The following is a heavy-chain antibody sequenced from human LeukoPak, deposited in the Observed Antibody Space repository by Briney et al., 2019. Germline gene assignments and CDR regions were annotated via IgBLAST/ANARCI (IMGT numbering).Heavy chain of an antibody. CDR1: GFTFSTYT. J-gene: IGHJ4*02. Sequence: GGSLRLSCAASGFTFSTYTMNWVRQAPGKGLEWVSGIYGSGGASFYADSVKGRFTISRDNSQNTVFLQMDSLRDEDTALYYCAKDSRKDGIWDIDYWGQGTLVTVSS. CDR2: IYGSGGAS. CDR3: AKDSRKDGIWDIDY. V-gene: IGHV3-23*01. D-gene: IGHD1-14*01.